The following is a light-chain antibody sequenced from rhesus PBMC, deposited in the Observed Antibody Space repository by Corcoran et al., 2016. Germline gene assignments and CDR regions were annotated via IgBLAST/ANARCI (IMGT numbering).Light chain of an antibody. Sequence: DIQMTQSPSSLSASVGDRVTITCRASQGISSYLAWYQQKPGKAPKLLKYAAYHLQRGVPSRFSGSVSGTDFTLPFSSLQPEDFATYYCQQHNSYPLTFGGGTKVELK. J-gene: IGKJ4*01. CDR2: AAY. V-gene: IGKV1-25*01. CDR3: QQHNSYPLT. CDR1: QGISSY.